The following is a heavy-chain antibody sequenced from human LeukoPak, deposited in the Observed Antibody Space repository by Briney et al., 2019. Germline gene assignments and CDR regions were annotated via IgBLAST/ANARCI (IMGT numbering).Heavy chain of an antibody. CDR3: ARDLHNSTRGYSYGHY. V-gene: IGHV1-46*01. D-gene: IGHD5-18*01. CDR2: INPSGGST. Sequence: ASVKVSCKASGYTFTSYYMHWVRRAPGQGLEWMGIINPSGGSTSYAQKFQGRVTMTRDTSTSTVYMELSSLRSEDTAVYYCARDLHNSTRGYSYGHYWGQGTLVTVSS. CDR1: GYTFTSYY. J-gene: IGHJ4*02.